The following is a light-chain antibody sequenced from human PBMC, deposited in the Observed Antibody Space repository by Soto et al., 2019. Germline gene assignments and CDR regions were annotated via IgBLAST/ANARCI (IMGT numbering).Light chain of an antibody. V-gene: IGLV2-8*01. J-gene: IGLJ3*02. CDR3: RSYAGTRGV. CDR2: EVT. Sequence: QSVLTQPPSASGSPGQSVTISCTGTSSDLGDFKYVSWYQHHPGKAPKLLIYEVTKRPSGVPDRFSGSKSGNTASLAVSGLKAEHEADYYCRSYAGTRGVFGGGTKLTVL. CDR1: SSDLGDFKY.